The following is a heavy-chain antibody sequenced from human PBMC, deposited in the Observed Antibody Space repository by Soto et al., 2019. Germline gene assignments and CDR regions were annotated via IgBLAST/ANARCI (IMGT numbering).Heavy chain of an antibody. V-gene: IGHV3-33*01. D-gene: IGHD3-22*01. Sequence: PGGSLRLSCAASGFTFSSYGMHWVRQAPGKGLEWVAVIWYDGSNKYYADSVKGRFTISRDNSKNTLYLQMNSLRAEDTAVYYCARDPSGYYPGNWFDYWGQGTLVTVSS. CDR1: GFTFSSYG. CDR2: IWYDGSNK. J-gene: IGHJ4*02. CDR3: ARDPSGYYPGNWFDY.